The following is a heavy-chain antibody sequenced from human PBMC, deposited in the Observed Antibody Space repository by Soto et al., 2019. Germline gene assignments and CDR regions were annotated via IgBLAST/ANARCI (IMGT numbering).Heavy chain of an antibody. CDR1: GYTFTSYD. V-gene: IGHV1-8*01. Sequence: GASVKVSCKTSGYTFTSYDINWVRQASGHGLEWMGWVNPNSGNSGYAQKFRGRVSISMNTATTTVYLEVSSLTSEDTAVYYCARNIGGGWFDPWGQGTLVTVSS. D-gene: IGHD3-16*01. J-gene: IGHJ5*02. CDR3: ARNIGGGWFDP. CDR2: VNPNSGNS.